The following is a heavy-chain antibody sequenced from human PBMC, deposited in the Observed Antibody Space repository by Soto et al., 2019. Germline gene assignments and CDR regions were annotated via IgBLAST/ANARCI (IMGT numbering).Heavy chain of an antibody. D-gene: IGHD2-15*01. CDR1: GFTFSDYE. J-gene: IGHJ4*02. Sequence: EVQLVESGGGLVQPGGSLRLSCTASGFTFSDYEMNWVRQAPGKGLEWVSYITSGGRSIYYADSVKGRFIISRDNAENSLYLQMNCLRPEDTAVYDCVRRMASPDQWGQGTLVTVSS. CDR2: ITSGGRSI. V-gene: IGHV3-48*03. CDR3: VRRMASPDQ.